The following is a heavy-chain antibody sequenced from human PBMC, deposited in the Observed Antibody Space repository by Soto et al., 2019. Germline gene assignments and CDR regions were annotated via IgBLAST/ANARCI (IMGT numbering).Heavy chain of an antibody. Sequence: GGSLRLSCAASGFTFSSYAMSWVRQAPGKGLEWVSAISGSGGSTYYADSVKGRFTISRDNSKNTLYLQMNSLRAEDTAVYYCAKGPDRERKQLDKYYFDYWGQGTLVTVSS. CDR2: ISGSGGST. CDR1: GFTFSSYA. J-gene: IGHJ4*02. D-gene: IGHD6-13*01. CDR3: AKGPDRERKQLDKYYFDY. V-gene: IGHV3-23*01.